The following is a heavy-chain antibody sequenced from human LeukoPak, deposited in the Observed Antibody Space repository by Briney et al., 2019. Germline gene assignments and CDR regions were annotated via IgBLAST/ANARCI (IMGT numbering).Heavy chain of an antibody. CDR3: AKRSPWTTVVTPGYYFDY. V-gene: IGHV3-23*01. CDR1: GFTFSSYA. CDR2: ISGSGGST. Sequence: GGSLRLSCAASGFTFSSYAMSWVRQAPGKGLEWVSAISGSGGSTYYADSVKGRFTISSDNSKNTLYLQMNSLRAEDTAVYNCAKRSPWTTVVTPGYYFDYWGQGTLVTVSS. D-gene: IGHD4-23*01. J-gene: IGHJ4*02.